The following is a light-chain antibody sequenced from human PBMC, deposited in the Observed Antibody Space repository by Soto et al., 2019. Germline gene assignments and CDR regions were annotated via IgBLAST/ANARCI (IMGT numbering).Light chain of an antibody. V-gene: IGLV2-14*03. CDR1: SSDVGGYDY. Sequence: QSALTQPASVSGSPGQSITISCTGTSSDVGGYDYVSWYQQHPGKAPKVIIYDVNNRPSGVSSRFSGSKSGNTAYLSISGLQAEDEADYYCSSYSSSATNYVFGSGTKLTVL. J-gene: IGLJ1*01. CDR2: DVN. CDR3: SSYSSSATNYV.